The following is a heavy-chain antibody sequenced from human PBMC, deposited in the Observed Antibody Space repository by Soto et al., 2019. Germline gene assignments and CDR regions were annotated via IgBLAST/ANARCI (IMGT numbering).Heavy chain of an antibody. CDR3: ARAVPWYCSGGSCCEAHWFEP. D-gene: IGHD2-15*01. Sequence: SVKVSCKASGGTFSSYAISWVRQAPGQGLEWMGGIIPIFGTANYAQKFQGRVTITADKSTSTAYMELSSLRSEDTAVYYCARAVPWYCSGGSCCEAHWFEPLRQGNLVTVSS. J-gene: IGHJ5*02. CDR1: GGTFSSYA. CDR2: IIPIFGTA. V-gene: IGHV1-69*06.